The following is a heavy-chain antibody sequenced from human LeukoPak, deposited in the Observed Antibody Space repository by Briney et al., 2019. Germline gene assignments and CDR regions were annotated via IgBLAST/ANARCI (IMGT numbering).Heavy chain of an antibody. D-gene: IGHD4-17*01. Sequence: SETLSLTCAVSGGSISSGGYSWSWIRQPPGKGLEWIGYIYHSGSTYYNPSLKSRVTISVDRSKNQFSLKLSSVTAADTAVYYCARGPLGDYENWFDPWGQGTLVTVSS. CDR3: ARGPLGDYENWFDP. V-gene: IGHV4-30-2*01. CDR1: GGSISSGGYS. CDR2: IYHSGST. J-gene: IGHJ5*02.